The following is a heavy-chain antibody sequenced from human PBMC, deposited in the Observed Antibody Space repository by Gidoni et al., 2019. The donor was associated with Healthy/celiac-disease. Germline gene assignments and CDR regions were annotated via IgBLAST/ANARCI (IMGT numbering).Heavy chain of an antibody. V-gene: IGHV4-61*02. CDR3: AREGQLWLHGYFDY. CDR1: GGSISSGSYY. Sequence: QLQLQESGPGLVKPSQTLSLTCTVSGGSISSGSYYWSWIRQPAGKGLEWIGRIYTSGSTNYNPSLKSRVTMSVDTSKNQFSLKLSSVTAADTAVYYCAREGQLWLHGYFDYWGQGTLVTVSS. J-gene: IGHJ4*02. D-gene: IGHD5-18*01. CDR2: IYTSGST.